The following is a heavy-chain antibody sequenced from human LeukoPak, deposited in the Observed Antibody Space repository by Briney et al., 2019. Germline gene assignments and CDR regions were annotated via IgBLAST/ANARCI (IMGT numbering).Heavy chain of an antibody. Sequence: ASVTVSCKASGYTFTNYGISWVRQAPGQGLEWMGWISAYNGNTNYAQKLQGRVTITTDTSTSTAYMELRSLRSDDTAVYYCAREGGGYYYGMDVWGQGTTVTVSS. CDR3: AREGGGYYYGMDV. V-gene: IGHV1-18*01. CDR1: GYTFTNYG. D-gene: IGHD2-15*01. J-gene: IGHJ6*02. CDR2: ISAYNGNT.